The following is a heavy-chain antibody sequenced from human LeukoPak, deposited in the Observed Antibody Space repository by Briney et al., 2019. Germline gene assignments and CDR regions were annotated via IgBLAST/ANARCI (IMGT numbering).Heavy chain of an antibody. CDR3: ASYGGKDYYYYYYMDV. CDR1: GYTFTGYY. V-gene: IGHV1-2*02. J-gene: IGHJ6*03. CDR2: IDPNSGGT. Sequence: ASVKVSCKASGYTFTGYYMHWVRQAPGQGLEWMGWIDPNSGGTNYAQKFQGRVTMTRDTSISTAYMELSRLRSDDTAVYYCASYGGKDYYYYYYMDVWGKGTTVTISS. D-gene: IGHD4/OR15-4a*01.